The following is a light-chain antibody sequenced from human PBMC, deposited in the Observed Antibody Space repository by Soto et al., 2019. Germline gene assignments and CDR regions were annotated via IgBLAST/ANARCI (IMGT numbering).Light chain of an antibody. J-gene: IGKJ4*01. Sequence: EIVMTQSPVTLSVSPGERATVPCRASQSVMNNLAWYQQKRGQAPSLLIYGASARATGIPARFSGSGSGTEFTLTISSLQSEDFAVYYCQQYHKWPLTFGGGTKVDI. CDR1: QSVMNN. CDR2: GAS. V-gene: IGKV3-15*01. CDR3: QQYHKWPLT.